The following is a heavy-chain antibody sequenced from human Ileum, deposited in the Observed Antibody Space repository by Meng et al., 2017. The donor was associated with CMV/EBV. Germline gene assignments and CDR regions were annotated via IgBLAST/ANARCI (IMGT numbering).Heavy chain of an antibody. CDR1: GFTFSSYG. CDR2: IWYDGSEK. Sequence: GESLKISCAASGFTFSSYGMHWVRQAPGKGLEWVGVIWYDGSEKYYADSVKGRFTISRDNSKNTLYLQMNSLRAEDTGVYYCASGPRSGSYWGQGTLVTVSS. CDR3: ASGPRSGSY. D-gene: IGHD2-15*01. V-gene: IGHV3-33*01. J-gene: IGHJ4*02.